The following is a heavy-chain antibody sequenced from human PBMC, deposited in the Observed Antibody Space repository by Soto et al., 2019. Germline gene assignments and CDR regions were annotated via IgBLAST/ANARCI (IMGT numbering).Heavy chain of an antibody. Sequence: QVQLQQWGAGLLKPSETLSLTCAVSGESLSGYYGNWIRQSPGKGLEWIGEINHSGNTNYNPSLKRRVTISIDTSKNQFSLNMSSVTAADTAVYYCARSSNLDVWGQGTTVIVSS. CDR1: GESLSGYY. CDR2: INHSGNT. CDR3: ARSSNLDV. D-gene: IGHD2-15*01. J-gene: IGHJ6*02. V-gene: IGHV4-34*01.